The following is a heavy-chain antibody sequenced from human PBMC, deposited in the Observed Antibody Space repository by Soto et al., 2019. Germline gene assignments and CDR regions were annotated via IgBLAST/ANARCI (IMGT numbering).Heavy chain of an antibody. J-gene: IGHJ6*02. CDR3: ARDSSGRGGYYYYVMDV. CDR1: GGSVSSGSYY. CDR2: IYYSGST. D-gene: IGHD6-19*01. V-gene: IGHV4-61*01. Sequence: SETLSLTCTVSGGSVSSGSYYWSWIRQPPGKGLEWIGYIYYSGSTNYNPSLKSRVTISVDTSKNQFSLKLSSVTAADTAVYYCARDSSGRGGYYYYVMDVWGQGTTVTVSS.